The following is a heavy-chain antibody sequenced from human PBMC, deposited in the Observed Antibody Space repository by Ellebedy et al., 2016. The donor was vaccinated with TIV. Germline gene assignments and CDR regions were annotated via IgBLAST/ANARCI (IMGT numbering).Heavy chain of an antibody. CDR1: GFSFSSYA. J-gene: IGHJ4*02. V-gene: IGHV3-23*01. D-gene: IGHD6-19*01. Sequence: GGSLRLXXAASGFSFSSYAMSWVRQAPGKGLEWVSGISGSGDSTYYADSVKGRFTISRDNSKNTLYLQMNRLRAEDTAVYYYAKVGWSSGWPHDYWGQGTLVTVSS. CDR3: AKVGWSSGWPHDY. CDR2: ISGSGDST.